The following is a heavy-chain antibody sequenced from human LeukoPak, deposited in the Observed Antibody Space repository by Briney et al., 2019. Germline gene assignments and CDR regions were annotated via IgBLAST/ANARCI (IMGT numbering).Heavy chain of an antibody. V-gene: IGHV4-59*11. CDR2: IYYSGST. J-gene: IGHJ4*02. Sequence: TPSETLSLTCTVSGGSISSHYWSWIRQPPGKGLEWIGYIYYSGSTNYNPSLKSRVTISIDTSKNQFSLKLSSVTAADTAVYYCARDRQQLVRGDYFDYWGQGTLVTVSS. CDR1: GGSISSHY. CDR3: ARDRQQLVRGDYFDY. D-gene: IGHD6-13*01.